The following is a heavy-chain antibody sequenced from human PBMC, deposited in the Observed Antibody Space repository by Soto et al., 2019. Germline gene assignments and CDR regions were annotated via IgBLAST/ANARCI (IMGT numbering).Heavy chain of an antibody. D-gene: IGHD1-7*01. CDR3: AWNNWNYD. Sequence: GGSLRLSCAASGFTFNSHWMTWVRQAPGKGLEWVANIKPDGSEKNYVDSVKGRFTISRDNANNSLYLQINSLRAEDTAVYYCAWNNWNYDWGQGTLVTVSS. CDR2: IKPDGSEK. J-gene: IGHJ4*02. V-gene: IGHV3-7*01. CDR1: GFTFNSHW.